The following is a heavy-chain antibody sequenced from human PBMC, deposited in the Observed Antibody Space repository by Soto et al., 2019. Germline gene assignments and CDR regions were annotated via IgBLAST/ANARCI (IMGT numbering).Heavy chain of an antibody. CDR1: GFTFSNYA. CDR2: IGGSGGAT. V-gene: IGHV3-23*01. D-gene: IGHD3-16*02. CDR3: AKDYIGVIPDAFDI. Sequence: GGSLRLSCAASGFTFSNYAMTWVRQAPGKGLEWVSAIGGSGGATYYADSVKGRFTVSRDNSKNTLYLQVNSLRAEDTAVYYCAKDYIGVIPDAFDIWGQGTMVTVS. J-gene: IGHJ3*02.